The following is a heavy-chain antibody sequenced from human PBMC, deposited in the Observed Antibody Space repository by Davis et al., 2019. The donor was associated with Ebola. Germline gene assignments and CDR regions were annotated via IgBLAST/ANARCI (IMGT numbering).Heavy chain of an antibody. CDR2: ISGSGGST. D-gene: IGHD2-15*01. V-gene: IGHV3-23*01. CDR3: AKGLLLYYYYGMDV. Sequence: PGGSLRLSCAASGFTFSSYAMSWVRQAPGKGLEWVSAISGSGGSTYYADSVKGRFTISRDNSKNTLYLQMNSLRAEDTAVYYCAKGLLLYYYYGMDVWGKGTTVTVSS. J-gene: IGHJ6*04. CDR1: GFTFSSYA.